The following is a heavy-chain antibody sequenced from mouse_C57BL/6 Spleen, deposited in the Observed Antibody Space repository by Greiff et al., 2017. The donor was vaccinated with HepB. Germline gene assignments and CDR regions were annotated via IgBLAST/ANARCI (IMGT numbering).Heavy chain of an antibody. CDR3: AIYSDGGYYLDY. V-gene: IGHV3-6*01. CDR1: GYSITSGYY. Sequence: ESGPGLVKPSQSLSLTCSVTGYSITSGYYWNWIRQFPGNKLEWMGYISYDGSNNYNPSLKNRISITRDTSKNQFFLKLNSVTTEDTATYYGAIYSDGGYYLDYGGQGTTLTFSS. CDR2: ISYDGSN. D-gene: IGHD1-1*02. J-gene: IGHJ2*01.